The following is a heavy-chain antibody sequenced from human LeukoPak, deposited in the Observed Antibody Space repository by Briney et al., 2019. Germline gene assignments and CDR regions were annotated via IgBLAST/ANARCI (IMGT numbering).Heavy chain of an antibody. CDR3: AGGSGWYFWDDY. V-gene: IGHV4-4*07. J-gene: IGHJ4*02. D-gene: IGHD6-19*01. Sequence: SETLSLTCTVSGGSISSYYWSWIRQPAGKGQEWIGRIHTSGSTNYNPSLKSRVTMSVDTSKNQFSLKLSSVTAADTAVYYCAGGSGWYFWDDYWGQGTLVTVSS. CDR2: IHTSGST. CDR1: GGSISSYY.